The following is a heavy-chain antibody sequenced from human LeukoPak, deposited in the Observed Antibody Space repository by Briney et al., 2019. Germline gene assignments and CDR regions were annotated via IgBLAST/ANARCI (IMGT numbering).Heavy chain of an antibody. V-gene: IGHV3-23*01. CDR1: GFTFSSHA. D-gene: IGHD3-10*01. Sequence: GGSLRLSCAASGFTFSSHAVSWVRQAPGKGLEWVSAISDSGGTTYYADSVKGRFTISSDNSKNTLYLQINSLRVEDTAVYYCAKDRLPMIRGVDYWGQGTLVTVSS. J-gene: IGHJ4*02. CDR3: AKDRLPMIRGVDY. CDR2: ISDSGGTT.